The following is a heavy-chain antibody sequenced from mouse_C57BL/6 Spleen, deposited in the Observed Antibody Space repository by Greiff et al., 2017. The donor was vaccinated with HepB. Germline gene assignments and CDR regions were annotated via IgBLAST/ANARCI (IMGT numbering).Heavy chain of an antibody. Sequence: EVHLVESGGGLVKPGGSLKLSCAASGFTFSSYAMSWVRQTPEKRLEWVATISDGGSYTYYPDNVKGRFTISRDNAKNNLYLQMSHLKSEDTAMYYCARDDGSPPFDYWGQGTTLTVSS. CDR1: GFTFSSYA. D-gene: IGHD1-1*01. J-gene: IGHJ2*01. CDR2: ISDGGSYT. CDR3: ARDDGSPPFDY. V-gene: IGHV5-4*01.